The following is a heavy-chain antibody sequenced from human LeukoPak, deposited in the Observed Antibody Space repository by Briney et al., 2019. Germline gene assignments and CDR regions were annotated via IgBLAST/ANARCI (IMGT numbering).Heavy chain of an antibody. CDR1: GGSFSGYY. V-gene: IGHV4-34*01. D-gene: IGHD6-13*01. J-gene: IGHJ2*01. Sequence: SETLSLTCAVYGGSFSGYYWSWIRQPPGKGLEWIGEINHSGSTNYNPSLKSRVTISVDTSKNQFSLKLSSVTAADTAVYYCARSFLSSSPHWYFDLWGRGTLVTVSS. CDR3: ARSFLSSSPHWYFDL. CDR2: INHSGST.